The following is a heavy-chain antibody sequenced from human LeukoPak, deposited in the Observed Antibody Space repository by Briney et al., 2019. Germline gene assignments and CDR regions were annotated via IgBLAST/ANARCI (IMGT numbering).Heavy chain of an antibody. V-gene: IGHV1-2*02. CDR3: AREDYDSRGTKWGDYYYYYMDV. J-gene: IGHJ6*03. CDR1: GYTFTSYY. Sequence: ASVKVSCKASGYTFTSYYMHWVRQAPGQGLEWMGWINPNSGGTNYAQKFQGRVTMTRDTSISTAYMELSRLRSDDTAVYYCAREDYDSRGTKWGDYYYYYMDVWGKGTTVTVSS. D-gene: IGHD3-22*01. CDR2: INPNSGGT.